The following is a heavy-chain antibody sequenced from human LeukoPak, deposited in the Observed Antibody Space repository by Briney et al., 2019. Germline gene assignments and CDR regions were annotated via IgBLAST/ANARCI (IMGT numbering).Heavy chain of an antibody. CDR3: ATLSALGSPFNI. CDR2: IFHSGNT. J-gene: IGHJ3*02. D-gene: IGHD1-26*01. CDR1: GYYVTRGSY. Sequence: AETLYLTCTLSGYYVTRGSYWGWIRRPPGRGLEWIGNIFHSGNTYYNPSLQSRVTISVDTSKNQFSLKLSSVTAADTAVYHCATLSALGSPFNIWGQGTLVTVSS. V-gene: IGHV4-38-2*02.